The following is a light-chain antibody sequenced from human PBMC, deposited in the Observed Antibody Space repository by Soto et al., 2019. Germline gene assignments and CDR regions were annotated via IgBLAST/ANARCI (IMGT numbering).Light chain of an antibody. CDR1: QSVSSY. J-gene: IGKJ3*01. V-gene: IGKV3-11*01. CDR3: QQRSNWPGT. CDR2: DAS. Sequence: EIVLTQSPATLSWSPGERATLSCRASQSVSSYLAWYQQKPGQAPRLLIYDASNRAPGIPARFSGSGSGTDFTLTISSLEPEDFAVYYCQQRSNWPGTFGPGTKVDIK.